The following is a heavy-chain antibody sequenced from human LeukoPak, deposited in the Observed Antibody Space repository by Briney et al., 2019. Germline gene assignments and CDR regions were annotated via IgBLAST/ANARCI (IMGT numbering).Heavy chain of an antibody. J-gene: IGHJ6*03. Sequence: SQTLSLTCAISRDSVSSNNAAWNSIRQSPSRGLEWLGRTYYRSKWHNDYAVSVKSRITINPDTSQNQFSLQLNSVTPEDTAVYYCARDPFVPHYAHYYYMDVWGKGTTVTISS. CDR3: ARDPFVPHYAHYYYMDV. D-gene: IGHD4-17*01. CDR2: TYYRSKWHN. V-gene: IGHV6-1*01. CDR1: RDSVSSNNAA.